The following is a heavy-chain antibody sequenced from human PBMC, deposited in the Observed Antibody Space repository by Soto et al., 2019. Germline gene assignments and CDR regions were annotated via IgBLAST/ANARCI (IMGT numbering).Heavy chain of an antibody. Sequence: SETLSLTCAVYGGSFSGYYWSWIRQSPGKGLEWIGEIDHSGGTNYNPSLKSRVTISGDTSKNQFSLKLNSVTAADTAVYYCARGHRYNYSYPGYWGQGTLVTVSS. J-gene: IGHJ4*02. V-gene: IGHV4-34*01. CDR1: GGSFSGYY. D-gene: IGHD5-18*01. CDR3: ARGHRYNYSYPGY. CDR2: IDHSGGT.